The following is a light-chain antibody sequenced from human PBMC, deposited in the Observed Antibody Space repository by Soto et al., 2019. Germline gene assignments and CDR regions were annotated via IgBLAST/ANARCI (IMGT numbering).Light chain of an antibody. V-gene: IGKV3-20*01. CDR3: QQYGSSLFS. J-gene: IGKJ3*01. CDR2: AAS. CDR1: QSVSSSY. Sequence: IVLTQSPATMSLSPGERATLSCRASQSVSSSYLAWYQQKPGQAPRLLIYAASSRATGIPDRFSGSGSGTDFPLTITRLEPEDFAVYYCQQYGSSLFSFGPGTKVDIK.